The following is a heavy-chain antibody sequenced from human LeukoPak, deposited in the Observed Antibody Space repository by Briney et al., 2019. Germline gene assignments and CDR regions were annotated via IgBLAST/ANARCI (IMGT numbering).Heavy chain of an antibody. CDR2: ILNRRNT. CDR1: GGSISSYY. CDR3: ARWYSNPAFDY. V-gene: IGHV4-59*01. J-gene: IGHJ4*02. Sequence: SGTLSLTCTVSGGSISSYYWSWIRQPPGKGLEWIGYILNRRNTDNHPSLKSRVTISVDTSKNQFTLKLSSVTAADTAVYYCARWYSNPAFDYWGQGTLAT. D-gene: IGHD4-11*01.